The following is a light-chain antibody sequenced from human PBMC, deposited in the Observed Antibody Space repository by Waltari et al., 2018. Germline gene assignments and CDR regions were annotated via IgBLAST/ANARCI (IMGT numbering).Light chain of an antibody. Sequence: DIAMTQSPLSLPVTPGEPASISCRSSQSLLHSNGYNYLDWYLQRPGQSPQLLIYLGFNRASGVPDRFSGSGSGTDFTLKISRVAAEDVGVYYCMQALQILPITFGQGTRLEIK. V-gene: IGKV2-28*01. J-gene: IGKJ5*01. CDR2: LGF. CDR1: QSLLHSNGYNY. CDR3: MQALQILPIT.